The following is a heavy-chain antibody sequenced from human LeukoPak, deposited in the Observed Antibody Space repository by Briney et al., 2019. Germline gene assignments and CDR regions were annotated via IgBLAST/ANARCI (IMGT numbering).Heavy chain of an antibody. V-gene: IGHV4-34*01. D-gene: IGHD5-18*01. CDR2: MNHSGST. CDR1: GGSFSGYY. Sequence: SETLSLTCAVYGGSFSGYYWSWIRQPPGKGLEWIGEMNHSGSTNYNPSLKSRVTISVDTSKNQFSLKLSSVTAADTAVYYCARDYQGGYGDKTVDYWGQGTLVTVSS. J-gene: IGHJ4*02. CDR3: ARDYQGGYGDKTVDY.